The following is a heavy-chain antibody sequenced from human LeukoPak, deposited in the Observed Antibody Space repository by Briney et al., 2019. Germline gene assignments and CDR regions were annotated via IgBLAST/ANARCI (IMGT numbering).Heavy chain of an antibody. V-gene: IGHV4-59*08. Sequence: PSDTLSLTCTVSGGXLSGYYCNWVRQPPGKGLEWIGYIYYSGSTKYNPSLKSRVTISVDTSKNQFSLKLSSVTAADTAVYYCARRGYASSWSFDYWGQGTLVTVSS. CDR3: ARRGYASSWSFDY. J-gene: IGHJ4*02. CDR1: GGXLSGYY. CDR2: IYYSGST. D-gene: IGHD6-13*01.